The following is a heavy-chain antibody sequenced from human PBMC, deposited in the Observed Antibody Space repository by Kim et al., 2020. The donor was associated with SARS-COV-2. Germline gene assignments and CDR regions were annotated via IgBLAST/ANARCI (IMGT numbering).Heavy chain of an antibody. D-gene: IGHD6-19*01. J-gene: IGHJ6*02. CDR2: INPSGGST. CDR1: GYTFTSYY. CDR3: ASSVIAVAGTYYYYGMDV. Sequence: ASVKVSCKASGYTFTSYYMHWVRQAPGQGLEWMGIINPSGGSTSYAQKFQGRVTMTRDTSTSTVYMELSSLRSEDTAVYYCASSVIAVAGTYYYYGMDVWGQGTTVTVSS. V-gene: IGHV1-46*01.